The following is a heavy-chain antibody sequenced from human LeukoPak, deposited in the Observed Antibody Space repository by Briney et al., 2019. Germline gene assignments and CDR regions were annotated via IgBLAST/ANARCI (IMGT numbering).Heavy chain of an antibody. CDR2: IWYDGSNK. V-gene: IGHV3-33*01. CDR1: GFTFSSYG. CDR3: ARAVATITRAFDY. J-gene: IGHJ4*02. Sequence: GGSLRLSCAASGFTFSSYGMHWVRQAPGKGLEWVAVIWYDGSNKYYADSVKGRFTISRDNSKNTLYLQMNSLRAEDTAVYYCARAVATITRAFDYWGQGTLVTVSS. D-gene: IGHD5-12*01.